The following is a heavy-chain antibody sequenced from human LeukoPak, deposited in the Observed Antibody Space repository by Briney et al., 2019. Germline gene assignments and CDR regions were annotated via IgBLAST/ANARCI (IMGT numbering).Heavy chain of an antibody. J-gene: IGHJ5*02. CDR1: GGTFSSYA. CDR2: IIPIFGTA. V-gene: IGHV1-69*01. D-gene: IGHD1-26*01. CDR3: AREVLVGANGWFDP. Sequence: SVKVSCKASGGTFSSYAISWVRQAPGQGLEWMGGIIPIFGTANYAQKFQGRVTITADESTSTAYMELSSLRSEDTAVYYCAREVLVGANGWFDPWGQGTLVTVSS.